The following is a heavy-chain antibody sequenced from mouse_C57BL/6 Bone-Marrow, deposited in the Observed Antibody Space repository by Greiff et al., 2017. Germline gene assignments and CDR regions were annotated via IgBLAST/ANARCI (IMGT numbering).Heavy chain of an antibody. V-gene: IGHV5-6*02. Sequence: DVMLVESGGDLVKPGGSLKLSCAASGFTFSSYGMSWVRQTPDKRLEWVATISSGGSYTYYPDSVKGRFTISRDNAKNTLYLQMSSLKSEDTAMYYCASYYYGSSYEAWFAYWGQGTLVTVSA. D-gene: IGHD1-1*01. CDR2: ISSGGSYT. CDR3: ASYYYGSSYEAWFAY. CDR1: GFTFSSYG. J-gene: IGHJ3*01.